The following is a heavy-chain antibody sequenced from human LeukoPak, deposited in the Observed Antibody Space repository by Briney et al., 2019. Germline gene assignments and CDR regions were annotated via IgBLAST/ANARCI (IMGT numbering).Heavy chain of an antibody. Sequence: VASEKVSCKASGGTLSSYANSRVRQAPGHGLEWMGRIIPIFGTANYAQKLQGRVTITTDESTSTAYMELSSLRSEDTAVYYCARDRDVVVPAAIGYYYYYYMDVWGKGTTVTVSS. J-gene: IGHJ6*03. V-gene: IGHV1-69*05. CDR2: IIPIFGTA. CDR3: ARDRDVVVPAAIGYYYYYYMDV. CDR1: GGTLSSYA. D-gene: IGHD2-2*01.